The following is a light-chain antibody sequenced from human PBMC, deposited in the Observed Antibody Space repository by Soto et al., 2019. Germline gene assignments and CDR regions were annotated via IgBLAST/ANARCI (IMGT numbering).Light chain of an antibody. V-gene: IGKV1-39*01. CDR3: QQAYSAPRT. CDR1: QSLSIY. Sequence: DIPMTQSPSSLSASVGDRVTITCRASQSLSIYLNWYQQRPGKAPKLLIYGVSTLQAGVPSRFSGSGSGTDFTLIINNLQPEDFATYYCQQAYSAPRTFGQGTKVEIK. J-gene: IGKJ1*01. CDR2: GVS.